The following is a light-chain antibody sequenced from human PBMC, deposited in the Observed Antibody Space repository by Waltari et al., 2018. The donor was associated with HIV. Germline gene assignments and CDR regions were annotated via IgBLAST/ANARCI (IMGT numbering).Light chain of an antibody. CDR3: QQRSNWPSIT. V-gene: IGKV3-11*01. CDR2: DAS. J-gene: IGKJ5*01. CDR1: QSISSS. Sequence: EIILTQSPATLSVSPGDTATLSCRASQSISSSLAWYQHKPGQAPRLLIYDASKRATGIPARVSGSVSGTDFTLTVSRLEPEDFAVYYCQQRSNWPSITFGQGTRLEIK.